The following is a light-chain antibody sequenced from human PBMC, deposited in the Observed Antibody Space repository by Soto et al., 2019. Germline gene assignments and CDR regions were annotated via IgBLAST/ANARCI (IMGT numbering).Light chain of an antibody. CDR3: QQNGGAHP. CDR1: QSVSSGY. V-gene: IGKV3-20*01. J-gene: IGKJ2*01. Sequence: EIVLTQSPGTLSLSPGERATLSCRPSQSVSSGYLAWYQQKPGQAPRLLIYGASSRATGIPDRFSGSGSGTDFTLTSSRLEPEDFAVYYCQQNGGAHPFGQGTKVDIX. CDR2: GAS.